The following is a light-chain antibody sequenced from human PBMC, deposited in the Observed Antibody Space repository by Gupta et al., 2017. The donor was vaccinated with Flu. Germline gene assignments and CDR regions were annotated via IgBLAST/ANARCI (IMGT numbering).Light chain of an antibody. CDR3: QPYGSSPPEST. Sequence: EIVLTQSPGTLSLSPGERATLSCRASQSVSSNYLAWYQQKPGQAPRLLIYGASSRATGIPDRFSGSGSGTDFTLTISRLEPEDFGVYYCQPYGSSPPESTFGQGTKLEI. CDR1: QSVSSNY. J-gene: IGKJ2*02. V-gene: IGKV3-20*01. CDR2: GAS.